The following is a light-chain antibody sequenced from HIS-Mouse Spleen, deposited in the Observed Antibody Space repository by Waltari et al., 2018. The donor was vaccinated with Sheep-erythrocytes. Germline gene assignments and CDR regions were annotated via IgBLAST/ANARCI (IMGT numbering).Light chain of an antibody. V-gene: IGLV2-11*02. CDR2: DVS. J-gene: IGLJ1*01. CDR3: CSYAGSYNHV. Sequence: QSALTQPRSVSGSPGPSVTLSCTGTSSDVRGYNYVSRYQQHPGKSPKLLIYDVSKRPSGVPDRFSGSKSGNTASLTISGLQAEDEADYYCCSYAGSYNHVFATGTKVTVL. CDR1: SSDVRGYNY.